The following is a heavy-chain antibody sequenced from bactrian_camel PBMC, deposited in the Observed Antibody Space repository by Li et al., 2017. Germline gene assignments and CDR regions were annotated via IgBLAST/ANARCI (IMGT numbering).Heavy chain of an antibody. D-gene: IGHD7*01. Sequence: QVQLVESGGGLVQPGGSLRLFCAASGFLISNYHMSWVRQAPGKGLEWVSVVYADDSNTYYADSIKGRFTVSHDSAKNILYLQMNSLKPEDTAMYFCAADWTEGENFCTWPATQQPQNGFWGQGTHVTVS. J-gene: IGHJ4*01. CDR3: AADWTEGENFCTWPATQQPQNGF. CDR2: VYADDSNT. V-gene: IGHV3-2*01. CDR1: GFLISNYH.